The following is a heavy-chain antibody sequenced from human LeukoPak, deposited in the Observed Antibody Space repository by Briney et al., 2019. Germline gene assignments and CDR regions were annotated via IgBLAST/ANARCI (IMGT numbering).Heavy chain of an antibody. V-gene: IGHV4-34*01. CDR2: IHPSGST. Sequence: SETLSLTCAIYGGSFSHYYWSWSRQPPGKGLEWVGEIHPSGSTSFNPSLESRVSISKDTSKNQFSLKLTPVTAADTAVYYCSRGSDESKTGDYWGQGTLVTVSS. J-gene: IGHJ4*02. D-gene: IGHD6-25*01. CDR1: GGSFSHYY. CDR3: SRGSDESKTGDY.